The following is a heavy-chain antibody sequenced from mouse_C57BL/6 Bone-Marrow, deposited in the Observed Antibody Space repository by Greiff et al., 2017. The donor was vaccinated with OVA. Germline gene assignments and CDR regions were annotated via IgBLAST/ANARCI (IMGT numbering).Heavy chain of an antibody. D-gene: IGHD3-2*02. Sequence: EVHLVESGGGLVQPKGSLKLSCAASGFSFNTYAMNWVRQAPGKGLEWVARIRSKSNNYATYYADSVKDRFTISRDDSESMLYLQMNNLKTEDTAMYYCVRHEVLDSSGYWFAYWGQGTLVTVSA. CDR3: VRHEVLDSSGYWFAY. V-gene: IGHV10-1*01. J-gene: IGHJ3*01. CDR2: IRSKSNNYAT. CDR1: GFSFNTYA.